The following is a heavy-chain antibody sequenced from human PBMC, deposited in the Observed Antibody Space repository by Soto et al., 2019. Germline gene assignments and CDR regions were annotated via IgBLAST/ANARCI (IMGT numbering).Heavy chain of an antibody. J-gene: IGHJ4*02. V-gene: IGHV1-69*01. CDR1: GGTFSSYA. CDR2: IIPIFGTA. CDR3: ARDLIYGGNLHYFDY. Sequence: QVQVVQSGAEVKKPGSSVKVSCKASGGTFSSYAISWVRQAPGQGLEWMGGIIPIFGTANYAQKFQGRVTITADESTSTAYMELSSLRSEDTAVYYCARDLIYGGNLHYFDYWGQGTLVTVSS. D-gene: IGHD4-17*01.